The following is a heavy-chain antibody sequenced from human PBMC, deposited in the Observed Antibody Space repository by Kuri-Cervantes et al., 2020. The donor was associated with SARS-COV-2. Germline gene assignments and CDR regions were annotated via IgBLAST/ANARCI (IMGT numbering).Heavy chain of an antibody. CDR1: GGSISGHY. CDR3: ARTGGSGYLGY. Sequence: ESLKISCTVSGGSISGHYWSWIRQPPGKGLEWIGNIFYSGSTNYNPSLKSRVTISVDTSKNQFSLKLSSVTAADTAVYYCARTGGSGYLGYWGQGTLVTVSS. D-gene: IGHD3-22*01. J-gene: IGHJ4*02. CDR2: IFYSGST. V-gene: IGHV4-59*08.